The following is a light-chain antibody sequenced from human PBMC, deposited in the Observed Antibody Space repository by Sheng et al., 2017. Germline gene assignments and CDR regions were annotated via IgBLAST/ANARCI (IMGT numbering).Light chain of an antibody. CDR2: GAS. V-gene: IGKV3-15*01. CDR1: QDVRTN. CDR3: QQRVNWPPLT. J-gene: IGKJ4*01. Sequence: EIVVTQSPATLSVSLGERVTLSCRASQDVRTNLAWYQQSPGQAPRLLIYGASTRATGIPARFSGSGSGTDFTLTISSLEPEDFAVYYCQQRVNWPPLTFGGGTKVEIK.